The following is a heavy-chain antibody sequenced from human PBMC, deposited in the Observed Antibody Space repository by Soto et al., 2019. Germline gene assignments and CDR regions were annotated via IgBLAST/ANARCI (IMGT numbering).Heavy chain of an antibody. CDR1: GGSISSGGYS. V-gene: IGHV4-30-2*01. D-gene: IGHD3-10*01. Sequence: SETLSLTCAVSGGSISSGGYSWSWIRQPPGKGLEWIGYIYHSGSTYYNPSLKSRVTISVDRSKNQFSLKLSSVTAADTAVYYCARDRDYYGMDVWGQGTTVTVSS. CDR3: ARDRDYYGMDV. J-gene: IGHJ6*02. CDR2: IYHSGST.